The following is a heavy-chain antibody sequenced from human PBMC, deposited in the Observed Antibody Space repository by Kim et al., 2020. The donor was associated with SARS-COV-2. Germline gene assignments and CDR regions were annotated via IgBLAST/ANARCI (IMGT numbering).Heavy chain of an antibody. V-gene: IGHV3-74*01. CDR2: SST. CDR3: ARDRRAFDI. J-gene: IGHJ3*02. Sequence: SSTSYADSVKGRFTISRDNAKNTLYLQMNSLRAEDTAVYYCARDRRAFDIWGQGTMVTVSS.